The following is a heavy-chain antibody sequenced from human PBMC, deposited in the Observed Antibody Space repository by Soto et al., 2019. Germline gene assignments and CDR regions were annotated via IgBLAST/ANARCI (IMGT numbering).Heavy chain of an antibody. V-gene: IGHV4-4*02. CDR3: ARRYGSSFDY. Sequence: TLSLTCAVSGGSISSSNWWSWVRQPPGKGLEWIGYIYYSGSTNYNPSLKSRVTISVDTSKNQFSLKRSSVTAADTAVYYCARRYGSSFDYWGQG. J-gene: IGHJ4*02. CDR2: IYYSGST. CDR1: GGSISSSNW. D-gene: IGHD4-17*01.